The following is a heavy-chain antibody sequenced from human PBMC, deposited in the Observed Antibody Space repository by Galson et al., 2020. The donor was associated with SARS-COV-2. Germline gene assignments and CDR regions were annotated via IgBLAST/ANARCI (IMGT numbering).Heavy chain of an antibody. V-gene: IGHV3-48*01. Sequence: GGSLRLSCTVSGFTFRNYTMNWFRQAPGKGLEWVSYISSTSNTISSADSVKVQFTISRENAKTSLYLQMHSLRAENTAVYYCASDCSSSSGYKGANDYGGKGTLVTVSS. CDR3: ASDCSSSSGYKGANDY. CDR2: ISSTSNTI. D-gene: IGHD2-2*01. CDR1: GFTFRNYT. J-gene: IGHJ4*02.